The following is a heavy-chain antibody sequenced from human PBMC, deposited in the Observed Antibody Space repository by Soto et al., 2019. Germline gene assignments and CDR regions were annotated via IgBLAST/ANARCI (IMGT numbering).Heavy chain of an antibody. J-gene: IGHJ4*02. CDR3: ARGPLVVLNYFES. V-gene: IGHV1-69*02. Sequence: QVQLVQSGTEVKKPGSSVKVSCKASGGTFRNYPINWVRQAPGQGLEWMGSIFPLTDIPDYAQNFQASLTISADKSTSTAYMELSSLPSDDTAMYFCARGPLVVLNYFESWGQGTLVTVSS. CDR1: GGTFRNYP. CDR2: IFPLTDIP.